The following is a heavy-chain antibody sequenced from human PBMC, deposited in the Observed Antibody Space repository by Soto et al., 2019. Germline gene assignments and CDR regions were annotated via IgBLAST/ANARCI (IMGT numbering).Heavy chain of an antibody. CDR1: GFTFSSYG. Sequence: GGSLGLSCAASGFTFSSYGMHWVRQAPGKGLEWVAVISYDGSNKYYADSVKGRFTISRDNSKNTLYLQMNSLRAEDTAVYYCAKGPKWELHRFDYWGQGTLVTVSS. J-gene: IGHJ4*02. CDR2: ISYDGSNK. D-gene: IGHD1-26*01. V-gene: IGHV3-30*18. CDR3: AKGPKWELHRFDY.